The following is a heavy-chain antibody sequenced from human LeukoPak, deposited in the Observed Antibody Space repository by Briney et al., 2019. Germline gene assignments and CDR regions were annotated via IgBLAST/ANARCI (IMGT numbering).Heavy chain of an antibody. Sequence: ASVKVSCKASGYTFTNYGISWVRQAPGQGLEWMGWISAYNGNTNYAQKLQGRVTMTTDTSTSTAYMELRSLRSDDTAVYYCAREGYDSSGYYPYYYYMDVWGKGTTVTVSS. CDR3: AREGYDSSGYYPYYYYMDV. CDR2: ISAYNGNT. V-gene: IGHV1-18*01. J-gene: IGHJ6*03. CDR1: GYTFTNYG. D-gene: IGHD3-22*01.